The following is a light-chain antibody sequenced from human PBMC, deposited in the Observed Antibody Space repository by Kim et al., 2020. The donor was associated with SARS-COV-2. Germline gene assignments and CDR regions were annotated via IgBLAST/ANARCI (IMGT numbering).Light chain of an antibody. CDR1: QDISSN. V-gene: IGKV1-16*01. CDR2: AAS. J-gene: IGKJ1*01. CDR3: QQYSNYPRT. Sequence: ASVGDRVTITWRASQDISSNLAWFQQKPGKAPKSLIYAASSLQSGAPSRFSGGGSGTDFTLTISSLQAEDSATYYCQQYSNYPRTFGQGTKVDIK.